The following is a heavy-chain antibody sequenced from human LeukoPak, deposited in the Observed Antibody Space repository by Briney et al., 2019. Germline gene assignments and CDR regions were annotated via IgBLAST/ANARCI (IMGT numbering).Heavy chain of an antibody. CDR2: ISAVNGNT. V-gene: IGHV1-18*01. CDR1: GYTFTSFG. Sequence: GASVKLSCKAPGYTFTSFGISWVRQAPGQGLGWMGWISAVNGNTNYAQNLQGRVTITTDTSTSTAYMELRSLTSDEAAVYYCAREGQGVAIGLDFWGQGTLVTVSS. D-gene: IGHD2-15*01. J-gene: IGHJ4*02. CDR3: AREGQGVAIGLDF.